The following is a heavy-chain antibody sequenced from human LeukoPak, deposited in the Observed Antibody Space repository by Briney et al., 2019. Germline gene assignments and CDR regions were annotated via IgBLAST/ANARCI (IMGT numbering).Heavy chain of an antibody. J-gene: IGHJ4*02. CDR3: AKEGGGTGGVFDY. CDR1: GFTFDDYA. CDR2: ISWNSGSI. V-gene: IGHV3-9*01. D-gene: IGHD3-16*01. Sequence: GGSLRLSCAASGFTFDDYAMNWVRQAPGKGLEWVSGISWNSGSIGYADSVKGRFTISRDNAKNSLYLQMNSLRAEDTALYYCAKEGGGTGGVFDYWGQGTLVTVSS.